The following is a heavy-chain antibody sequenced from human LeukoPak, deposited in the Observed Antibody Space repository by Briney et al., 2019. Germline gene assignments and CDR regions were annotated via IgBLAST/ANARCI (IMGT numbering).Heavy chain of an antibody. J-gene: IGHJ4*02. Sequence: SETLSLACAVYGGSFSGYYWSWIRQPPGKGLEWIGEINHSGSTNYNPSLKSRVTISVDTSKNQFSLKLSSVTAVDTAVYYCARAGGSTVSHSDYWGQGTLVAVSS. CDR3: ARAGGSTVSHSDY. V-gene: IGHV4-34*01. D-gene: IGHD4-17*01. CDR1: GGSFSGYY. CDR2: INHSGST.